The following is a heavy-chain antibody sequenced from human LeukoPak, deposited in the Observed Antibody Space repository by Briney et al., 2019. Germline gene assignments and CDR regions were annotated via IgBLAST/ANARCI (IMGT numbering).Heavy chain of an antibody. CDR3: ARGGILTGTNWFDP. Sequence: SETLSLTCTVSGGSISSYYWSWIRQPPGKGLEWIGYIYYSGSTNYNPSLKSRVTISVDTSKNQFSLKLSSVTAADTAVYYCARGGILTGTNWFDPWGQGTLVTVSS. CDR1: GGSISSYY. V-gene: IGHV4-59*01. D-gene: IGHD1-7*01. J-gene: IGHJ5*02. CDR2: IYYSGST.